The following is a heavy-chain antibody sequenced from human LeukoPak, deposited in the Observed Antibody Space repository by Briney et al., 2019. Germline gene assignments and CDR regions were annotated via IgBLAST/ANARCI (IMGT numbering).Heavy chain of an antibody. CDR3: ARASYYYDSSGYPTYFDY. Sequence: GASVKVSCKASGGTFSSYAISWVRQAPGQGLEWMGRIIPIFGTANYAQKFQGRVTITTDESTSTAYMELSSLRSEDTAVYYCARASYYYDSSGYPTYFDYWGQGTLVTVSS. D-gene: IGHD3-22*01. CDR2: IIPIFGTA. V-gene: IGHV1-69*05. CDR1: GGTFSSYA. J-gene: IGHJ4*02.